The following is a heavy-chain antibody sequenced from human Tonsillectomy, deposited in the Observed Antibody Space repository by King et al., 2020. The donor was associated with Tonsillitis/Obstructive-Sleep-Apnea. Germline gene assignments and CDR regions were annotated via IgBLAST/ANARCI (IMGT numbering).Heavy chain of an antibody. CDR1: GYSFTSYW. Sequence: VQLVESGAEVKKPGESLRISCKGSGYSFTSYWISWVRQMPGKGLEWMGRIDPSDSYTNYSPSFQGHVTISADKSISTAYLQWSSLKASDTAMYYCAARLGIVGATGYWGQGTRVTVSS. D-gene: IGHD1-26*01. CDR3: AARLGIVGATGY. V-gene: IGHV5-10-1*03. J-gene: IGHJ4*02. CDR2: IDPSDSYT.